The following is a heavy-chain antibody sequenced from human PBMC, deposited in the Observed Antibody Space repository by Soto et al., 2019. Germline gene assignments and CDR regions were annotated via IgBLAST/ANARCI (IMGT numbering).Heavy chain of an antibody. D-gene: IGHD3-22*01. CDR3: ARIEYYYDSSGYYYYHYHYGTDV. CDR2: INHSGST. V-gene: IGHV4-34*01. J-gene: IGHJ6*02. CDR1: GGSFSGYS. Sequence: SETLSLTCAVYGGSFSGYSWSWIRQPPGKGLEWIGEINHSGSTNYNPSLKSRVTISVDTSKNQFSLKLSSVTAADTAVYYCARIEYYYDSSGYYYYHYHYGTDVRGQGITVTVSS.